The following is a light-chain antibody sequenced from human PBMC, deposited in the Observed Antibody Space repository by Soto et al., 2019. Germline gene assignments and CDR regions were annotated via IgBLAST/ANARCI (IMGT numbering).Light chain of an antibody. CDR2: EVS. CDR1: SSDVGGYNY. J-gene: IGLJ1*01. Sequence: QSVLTQPASGSGSPGQSITISCTGTSSDVGGYNYVSWYQQHPGKAPKLMIYEVSNRPSGVSNRFSGSKSGNTASLTISGLQAEDEADYYCSSYTRSSTLVFATGTKVTV. V-gene: IGLV2-14*01. CDR3: SSYTRSSTLV.